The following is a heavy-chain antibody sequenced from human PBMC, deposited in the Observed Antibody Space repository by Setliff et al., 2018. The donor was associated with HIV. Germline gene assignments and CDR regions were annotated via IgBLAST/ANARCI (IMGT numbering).Heavy chain of an antibody. D-gene: IGHD3-3*01. V-gene: IGHV4-39*01. CDR1: GSSFTSRSYY. CDR3: ARSKTFYDFWGGYYTHGAFKI. J-gene: IGHJ3*02. CDR2: IFYSGIT. Sequence: KPSETLSLTCTVSGSSFTSRSYYWGWIRQPPGKGLEWIGSIFYSGITYYNPSLKSRVTISVDTSKNQFSLNLTSVTAADTAVYYCARSKTFYDFWGGYYTHGAFKIWGLGTMVTVSS.